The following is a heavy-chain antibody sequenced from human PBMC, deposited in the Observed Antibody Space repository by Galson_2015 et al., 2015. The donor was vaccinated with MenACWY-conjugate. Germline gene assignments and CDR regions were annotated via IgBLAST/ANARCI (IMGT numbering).Heavy chain of an antibody. CDR3: TTAPSHMDV. Sequence: SLRLSCAASGFTFNKAWMNWVRQAPGKGLEWVGRIKRKTDGGTTDYAAPVKGRFTISRDDSKNTLYLQMNSLETEDTAVYFCTTAPSHMDVRGKGTTVTVSS. CDR1: GFTFNKAW. J-gene: IGHJ6*03. CDR2: IKRKTDGGTT. V-gene: IGHV3-15*07.